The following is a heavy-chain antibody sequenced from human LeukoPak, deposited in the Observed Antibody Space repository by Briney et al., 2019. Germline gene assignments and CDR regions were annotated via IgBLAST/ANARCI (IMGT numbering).Heavy chain of an antibody. CDR1: GGSIRDYY. CDR2: IFYSGST. D-gene: IGHD3-3*01. Sequence: SETLSLTCSVPGGSIRDYYWSWIRQPPGKGLEWIGHIFYSGSTNYNPSLRSRVTISVDTSKKQFSLKLSSMTAADTAVYYCASRRYYGFWSGYVDWGQGTLVTVSS. V-gene: IGHV4-59*08. J-gene: IGHJ4*02. CDR3: ASRRYYGFWSGYVD.